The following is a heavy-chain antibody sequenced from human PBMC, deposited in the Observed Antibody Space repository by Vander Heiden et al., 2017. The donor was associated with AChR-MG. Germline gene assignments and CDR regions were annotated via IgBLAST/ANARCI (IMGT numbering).Heavy chain of an antibody. CDR2: ISWNSGSI. Sequence: EVQLVESGGGLVQPGRSLRLSCAASGFPFDDYAMHWVRQAPGKGLEWVSGISWNSGSIGYADSVKGRFTISRDNAKNSLYLQMNSLRAEDTALYYCANGEWVGWSGYYGAFDIWGQGTMVTVSS. CDR1: GFPFDDYA. D-gene: IGHD3-3*01. CDR3: ANGEWVGWSGYYGAFDI. V-gene: IGHV3-9*01. J-gene: IGHJ3*02.